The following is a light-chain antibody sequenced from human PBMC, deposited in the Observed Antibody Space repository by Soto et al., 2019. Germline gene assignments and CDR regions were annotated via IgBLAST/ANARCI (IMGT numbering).Light chain of an antibody. V-gene: IGKV3-20*01. Sequence: VFTQSPGTLSLSPGERATLSCRASQTVSSARLAWFQQKPGQAPRLLIYGASSRAPGIPDRFSGSGSETDFTLTITRLESEDFAVYSCHQYGSSPWTFGQGTKVDIK. J-gene: IGKJ1*01. CDR3: HQYGSSPWT. CDR2: GAS. CDR1: QTVSSAR.